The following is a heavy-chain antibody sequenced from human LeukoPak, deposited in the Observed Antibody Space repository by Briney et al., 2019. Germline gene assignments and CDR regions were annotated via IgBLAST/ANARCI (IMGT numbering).Heavy chain of an antibody. V-gene: IGHV3-21*01. CDR2: ISSSSSYI. CDR1: GFTFSSYS. CDR3: ARAQHTRYSYGYSFDY. J-gene: IGHJ4*02. D-gene: IGHD5-18*01. Sequence: GGSLRLSCAASGFTFSSYSMNWVRQAPGKGLEWVSSISSSSSYIYYADSVKGRFTISRDNAKNSLYLQRNSLRAEDTAVYYCARAQHTRYSYGYSFDYWGQGTLVTVSS.